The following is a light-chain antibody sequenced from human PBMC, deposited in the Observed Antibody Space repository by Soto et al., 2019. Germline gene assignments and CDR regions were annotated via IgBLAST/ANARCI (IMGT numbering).Light chain of an antibody. V-gene: IGKV3-15*01. CDR2: GAS. CDR1: QSVSSN. J-gene: IGKJ2*01. CDR3: QQHNNWPPVT. Sequence: EIVMTQSPATLSVSPGERATLSCRASQSVSSNLAWYQQKPGQAPRLLIYGASTSATGIPARFSGSGSGTEFTLTISSLQSEDFAVYYCQQHNNWPPVTFGQGTKLEIK.